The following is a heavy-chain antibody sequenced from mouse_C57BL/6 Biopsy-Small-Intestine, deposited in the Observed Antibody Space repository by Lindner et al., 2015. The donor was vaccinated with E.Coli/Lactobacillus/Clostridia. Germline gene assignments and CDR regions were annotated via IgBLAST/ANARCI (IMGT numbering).Heavy chain of an antibody. CDR1: GYTFTNYL. J-gene: IGHJ2*01. CDR2: IYPGSGDT. Sequence: VQLQESGPVLVMPGASVKMSCQTSGYTFTNYLIYWVKQRPGQGLEWIGWIYPGSGDTKYNENFKVKATLTVGTSSNTAYMHLSSLTSEDSAVYFCAKGDGGYDEFDYWGQGTTLTVSS. V-gene: IGHV1-84*01. D-gene: IGHD2-13*01. CDR3: AKGDGGYDEFDY.